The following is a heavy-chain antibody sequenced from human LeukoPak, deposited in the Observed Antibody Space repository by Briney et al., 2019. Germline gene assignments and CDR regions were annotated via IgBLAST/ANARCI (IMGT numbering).Heavy chain of an antibody. CDR1: GGTFSSYA. CDR2: IIPIFGTA. Sequence: GSSVKVSCKASGGTFSSYAISWVRQAPGQGLEWMGGIIPIFGTANYAQKFQGRVTITADESTSTAYMELSSLRSEDTAVYYCARSPDILTGLDYWGQGTLVTVSS. CDR3: ARSPDILTGLDY. D-gene: IGHD3-9*01. J-gene: IGHJ4*02. V-gene: IGHV1-69*01.